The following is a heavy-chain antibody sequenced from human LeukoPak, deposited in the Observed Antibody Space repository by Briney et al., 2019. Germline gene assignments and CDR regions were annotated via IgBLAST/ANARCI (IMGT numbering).Heavy chain of an antibody. V-gene: IGHV3-48*01. J-gene: IGHJ4*02. CDR3: ASIPVYYGSGSYSWY. Sequence: PGGSLRLSCAASGFTFSSYSMNWVRQAPGKGLEWVSYTSSSSSTIYYADSVKGRFTISRDNAKNSLYLQMNSLRAEDTAVYYCASIPVYYGSGSYSWYWGQGTLVTVSS. D-gene: IGHD3-10*01. CDR1: GFTFSSYS. CDR2: TSSSSSTI.